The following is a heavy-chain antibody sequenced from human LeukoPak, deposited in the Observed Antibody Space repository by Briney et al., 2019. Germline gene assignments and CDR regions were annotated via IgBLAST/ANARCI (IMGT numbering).Heavy chain of an antibody. CDR2: IYYSGST. D-gene: IGHD2-15*01. CDR1: GGSISSYY. CDR3: ARDRCSGGSCYHDY. J-gene: IGHJ4*02. Sequence: SETLSLTCTVSGGSISSYYWSWIRQPPGKGLEWIGYIYYSGSTNYNPSLKSRVTISVDTSKNQFSLKLSSVTAADTAVYYCARDRCSGGSCYHDYWGQGTLVTVSS. V-gene: IGHV4-59*01.